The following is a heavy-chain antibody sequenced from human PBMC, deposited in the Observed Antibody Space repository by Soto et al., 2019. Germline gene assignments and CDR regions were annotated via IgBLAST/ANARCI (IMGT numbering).Heavy chain of an antibody. D-gene: IGHD6-19*01. Sequence: GGSLRLSCAASGLTFSSYWMSWVRQAPGKGLEWVANIKQDGSEKYYVDSVKGRFTISRDNAKNSLYLQMNSLRAEDTAVYYCAGGSPWPYSSGWTVDWGQGTLVTVSS. CDR2: IKQDGSEK. CDR3: AGGSPWPYSSGWTVD. J-gene: IGHJ4*02. V-gene: IGHV3-7*03. CDR1: GLTFSSYW.